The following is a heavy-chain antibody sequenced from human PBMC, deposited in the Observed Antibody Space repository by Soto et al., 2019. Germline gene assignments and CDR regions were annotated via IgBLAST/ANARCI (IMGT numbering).Heavy chain of an antibody. CDR3: VSDRGYGHASVPYS. D-gene: IGHD5-18*01. V-gene: IGHV3-30*13. CDR1: GFAFSSYG. J-gene: IGHJ4*02. Sequence: QAQLVESGGGVVQPGRSLRLSCAASGFAFSSYGMHWVRQAPGTGLEWVAVISYDGSLQHYADSVKGRFTISRDNSKNRVLLKMSSLGAEDTAGYYCVSDRGYGHASVPYSWGQGTLVSVSS. CDR2: ISYDGSLQ.